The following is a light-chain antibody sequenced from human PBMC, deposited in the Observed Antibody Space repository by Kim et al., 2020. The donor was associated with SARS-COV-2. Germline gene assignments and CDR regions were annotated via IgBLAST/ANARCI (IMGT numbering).Light chain of an antibody. J-gene: IGKJ2*01. V-gene: IGKV1-39*01. CDR2: DAS. Sequence: DIQMTQSPSSLSASIGDRVTITCRASQTIRRYLNWYQQKPGKAPKLLIYDASSLQSGVPARFSGSESGTDFTLTISSLQVEDFATYYCQQSYITPYTFGPGTKLGIK. CDR1: QTIRRY. CDR3: QQSYITPYT.